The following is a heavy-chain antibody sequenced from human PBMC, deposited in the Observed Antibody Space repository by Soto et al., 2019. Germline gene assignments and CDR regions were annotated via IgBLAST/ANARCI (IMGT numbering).Heavy chain of an antibody. CDR1: GYSFTSYW. J-gene: IGHJ6*02. D-gene: IGHD1-20*01. CDR2: IYPGDSDT. CDR3: ARQYNWNYYGMDV. V-gene: IGHV5-51*01. Sequence: KLSRTGSGYSFTSYWIGWVRQMPGKGLEWMGIIYPGDSDTRYSPSFQGQVTISADKSISTAYLQWSSLKASDTAMYYCARQYNWNYYGMDVWGQGTTVTVSS.